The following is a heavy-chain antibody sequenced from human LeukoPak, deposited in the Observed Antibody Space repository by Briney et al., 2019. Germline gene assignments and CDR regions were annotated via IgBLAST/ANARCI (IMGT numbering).Heavy chain of an antibody. V-gene: IGHV4-59*01. J-gene: IGHJ5*02. Sequence: LETLSLTCTVSGGSISSYYWSWIRQPPGKGLEWIGNIYNSGGTNYNPSLKSRVTTSVDTSKNQFSLKLTSVTAADTAVYYCARYRGNSNGGFDPWGQGTLVTVSS. CDR2: IYNSGGT. D-gene: IGHD4-23*01. CDR1: GGSISSYY. CDR3: ARYRGNSNGGFDP.